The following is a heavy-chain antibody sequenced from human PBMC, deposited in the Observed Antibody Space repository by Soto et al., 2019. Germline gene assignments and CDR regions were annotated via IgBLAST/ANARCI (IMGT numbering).Heavy chain of an antibody. J-gene: IGHJ4*02. Sequence: GGALRVSSSASSFTFSSYSMNCVLQPRGKGLEWVSYISSSSSTIYYADSVKGRFTISRDNAKNSLYLQMNSLRDEDTAVYYCARDDLDGYNSPEDYWGQGTLVTVSS. CDR3: ARDDLDGYNSPEDY. CDR2: ISSSSSTI. CDR1: SFTFSSYS. V-gene: IGHV3-48*02. D-gene: IGHD5-12*01.